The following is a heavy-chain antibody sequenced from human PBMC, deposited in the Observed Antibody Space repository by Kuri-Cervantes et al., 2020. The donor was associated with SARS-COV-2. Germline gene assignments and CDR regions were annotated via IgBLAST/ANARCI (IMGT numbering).Heavy chain of an antibody. CDR1: GGSFSGYY. V-gene: IGHV4-34*01. CDR3: ARGRDIVVVVAATGGANWFDP. CDR2: INHSGST. D-gene: IGHD2-15*01. Sequence: ESLKISCAVYGGSFSGYYWSWIRQPPGKGLEWIGEINHSGSTNYNPSLKSRVTISVDTSKNQFSLKLSSVTAADTAVYYCARGRDIVVVVAATGGANWFDPWGQGTLVTVSS. J-gene: IGHJ5*02.